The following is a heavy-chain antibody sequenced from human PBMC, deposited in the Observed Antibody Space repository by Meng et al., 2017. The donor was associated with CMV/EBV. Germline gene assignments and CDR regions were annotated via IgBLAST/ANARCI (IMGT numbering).Heavy chain of an antibody. J-gene: IGHJ6*02. CDR3: VRDQGGESMIAVLIERFGMDV. CDR1: GFTFSSYS. D-gene: IGHD3-22*01. CDR2: ISYDGSNK. V-gene: IGHV3-30*03. Sequence: GESLKISCAASGFTFSSYSMNWVRQAPGKGLEWVAVISYDGSNKYTADSVQGRLTISRDNSKNNLYLQMNSLTVEDTAVYYCVRDQGGESMIAVLIERFGMDVWGQGTTVTVSS.